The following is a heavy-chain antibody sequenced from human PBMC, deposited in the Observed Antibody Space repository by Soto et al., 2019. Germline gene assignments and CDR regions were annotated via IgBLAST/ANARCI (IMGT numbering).Heavy chain of an antibody. D-gene: IGHD3-22*01. CDR2: IIPIFGTA. Sequence: QVQLVQSGAEVKKPGSSVKVSCKASGGTFSSYAISWVRQAPGQGLEWMGGIIPIFGTANYAQKFQGRVTITADEPTTTADMELSRLRTEDTTVYLCAGQYYYDSRGYYHPLNYWGQGTLVTVSS. CDR1: GGTFSSYA. J-gene: IGHJ4*02. CDR3: AGQYYYDSRGYYHPLNY. V-gene: IGHV1-69*12.